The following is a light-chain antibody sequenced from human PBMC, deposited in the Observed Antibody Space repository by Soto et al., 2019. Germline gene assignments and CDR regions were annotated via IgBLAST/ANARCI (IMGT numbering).Light chain of an antibody. CDR3: QTWGTGIVV. V-gene: IGLV4-69*01. Sequence: QTVVTQSPSASASLGASVKFTCTLSSEHSSYAIAWHQQQPEKGPRYLMKLNSDGSHNKGDGIPDRFSGSSSGAERYLTISSLQSEDEADYYWQTWGTGIVVFGGGTKLTVL. J-gene: IGLJ2*01. CDR1: SEHSSYA. CDR2: LNSDGSH.